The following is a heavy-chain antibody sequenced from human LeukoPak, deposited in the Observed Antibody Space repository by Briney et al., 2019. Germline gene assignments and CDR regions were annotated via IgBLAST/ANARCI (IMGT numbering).Heavy chain of an antibody. CDR2: IYYSGST. V-gene: IGHV4-39*01. CDR1: DGSMNSITYY. J-gene: IGHJ4*02. CDR3: ARRASSSSWYYGY. D-gene: IGHD6-13*01. Sequence: SETLSLTCTVSDGSMNSITYYWGWIRQPPGKGLEWIGSIYYSGSTYSNPSLQSRVTISVDTSKNQFSLKLNSVTAADTAVYYCARRASSSSWYYGYWGQGTLVTVSS.